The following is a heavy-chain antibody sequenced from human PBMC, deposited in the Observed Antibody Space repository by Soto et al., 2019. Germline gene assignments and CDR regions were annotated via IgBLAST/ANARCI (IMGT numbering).Heavy chain of an antibody. V-gene: IGHV1-69*06. J-gene: IGHJ3*01. CDR2: TVPAFDTS. Sequence: QVQLVQSGAVVKKPGSSVEVSCKASGGTFNGYGISWVRQAPGQGLEWMGGTVPAFDTSKYTPRFQGRVTITADKSTSTDYMELSSVRSEDTAIYFCARGVSNSGAYYTGPSAYDLWGQGTLVIVSS. CDR1: GGTFNGYG. CDR3: ARGVSNSGAYYTGPSAYDL. D-gene: IGHD3-10*01.